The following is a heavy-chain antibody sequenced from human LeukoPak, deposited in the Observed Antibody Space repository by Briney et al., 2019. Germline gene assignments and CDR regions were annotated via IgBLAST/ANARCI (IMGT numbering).Heavy chain of an antibody. Sequence: GGSLRLSCAASGFTFSTYSMNWVRQALGKGLEWISYISTGGSTIYYADSVKGRFTISRDNAKNSLYLQMTSLRAEDTAVYYCARGATYFDYWGQGTLVTVSS. D-gene: IGHD1-26*01. J-gene: IGHJ4*02. CDR1: GFTFSTYS. V-gene: IGHV3-48*04. CDR3: ARGATYFDY. CDR2: ISTGGSTI.